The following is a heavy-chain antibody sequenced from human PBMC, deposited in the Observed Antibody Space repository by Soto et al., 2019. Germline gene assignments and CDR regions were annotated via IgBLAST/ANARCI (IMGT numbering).Heavy chain of an antibody. V-gene: IGHV1-69*08. CDR3: ARRRYGGYDCYHKHYYGMDV. D-gene: IGHD2-21*02. CDR2: IIPVLTTT. J-gene: IGHJ6*02. CDR1: GDTFSSYT. Sequence: QVQLVQSGAEVKMPGSSVKVSCRASGDTFSSYTVNWLRQAPGRGLEWMGRIIPVLTTTDYAQKFRGRVTITADKSSNTVYMELTSLSSDDTAVYYCARRRYGGYDCYHKHYYGMDVWGQGTTVTVAS.